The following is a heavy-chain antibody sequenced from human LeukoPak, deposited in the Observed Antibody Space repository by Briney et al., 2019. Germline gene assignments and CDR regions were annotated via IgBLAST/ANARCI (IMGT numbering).Heavy chain of an antibody. Sequence: GASVKVSCKASGGTFSSYAISWVRQAPGQGLEWMGGIIPIFGTAIYAQKFQGRVTITADESTSTAYMELSSLRSEDTAVYYCASLLWFGDYWFDPWGQGTLVTVSS. J-gene: IGHJ5*02. CDR3: ASLLWFGDYWFDP. D-gene: IGHD3-10*01. V-gene: IGHV1-69*13. CDR1: GGTFSSYA. CDR2: IIPIFGTA.